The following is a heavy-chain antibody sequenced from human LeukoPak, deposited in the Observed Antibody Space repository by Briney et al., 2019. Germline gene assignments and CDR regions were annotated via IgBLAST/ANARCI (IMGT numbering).Heavy chain of an antibody. CDR3: ARDEGYYYGSGSYFYYYGMDV. J-gene: IGHJ6*02. CDR2: ISYDGSNK. V-gene: IGHV3-30*03. D-gene: IGHD3-10*01. Sequence: PGGSLRLSCAASGFTFSSYGMHWVRQAPGKGLEWVAVISYDGSNKYYADSVKGRFTISRDNSKNTLYLQMNSLRAEDTAVYYCARDEGYYYGSGSYFYYYGMDVWGQGTTVTVSS. CDR1: GFTFSSYG.